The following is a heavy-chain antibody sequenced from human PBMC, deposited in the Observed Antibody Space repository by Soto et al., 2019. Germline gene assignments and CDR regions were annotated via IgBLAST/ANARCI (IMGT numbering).Heavy chain of an antibody. D-gene: IGHD3-22*01. CDR3: ARGPTDYYDNSANYFLDY. CDR2: ISTYNGNT. Sequence: QVQLVQSGAEVKKPGASVKVSCKASGYTFITYGVSWVRQAPGQGLDWLGWISTYNGNTRYAERLQGRVTMTTDTTTNTAYMELRNLRSDDTDVYYCARGPTDYYDNSANYFLDYWGQGTLVTVSS. J-gene: IGHJ4*02. CDR1: GYTFITYG. V-gene: IGHV1-18*01.